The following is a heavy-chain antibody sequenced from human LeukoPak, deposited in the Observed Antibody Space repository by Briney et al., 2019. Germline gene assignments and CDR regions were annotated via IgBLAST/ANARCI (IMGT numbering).Heavy chain of an antibody. J-gene: IGHJ6*03. CDR3: ASGSGSYRTPYYYMDV. Sequence: GGSLRLSCPASGFTVISSYMSWVRQAPGKGLEGVSIIYSGGSTYYADSVKGRFTISRDNSKNTLYLQMNSLRAEETAVYYCASGSGSYRTPYYYMDVWGKGTTVTVSS. CDR2: IYSGGST. V-gene: IGHV3-53*01. D-gene: IGHD3-10*01. CDR1: GFTVISSY.